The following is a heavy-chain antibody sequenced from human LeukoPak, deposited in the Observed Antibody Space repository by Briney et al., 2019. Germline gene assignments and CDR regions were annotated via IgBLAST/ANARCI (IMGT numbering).Heavy chain of an antibody. J-gene: IGHJ3*02. V-gene: IGHV3-48*03. Sequence: PGGSLRLSCAASGFTFSSYEMNWVRQAPGKGLEWVSYISSSGSTIYYADSVKGRFTISRDNSKNTLYLQMNSLRAEDTAVYYCAKERSAQYYDYVWGSSYDAFDIWGQGTMVTVSS. CDR3: AKERSAQYYDYVWGSSYDAFDI. CDR2: ISSSGSTI. D-gene: IGHD3-16*01. CDR1: GFTFSSYE.